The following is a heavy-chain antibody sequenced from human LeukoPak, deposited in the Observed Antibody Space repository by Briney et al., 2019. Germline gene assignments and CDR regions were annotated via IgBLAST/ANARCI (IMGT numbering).Heavy chain of an antibody. CDR1: GCTFTSYG. Sequence: ASVKVSCKASGCTFTSYGISWVRQAPGQGLEWMGWISAYNGNTNYAQKLQGRVTMTTDTSTSTAYMELRSLRSDDTAVYYCAREGDSSSWYDYYYGMDVWGQGTTVTVSS. CDR3: AREGDSSSWYDYYYGMDV. D-gene: IGHD6-13*01. CDR2: ISAYNGNT. J-gene: IGHJ6*02. V-gene: IGHV1-18*01.